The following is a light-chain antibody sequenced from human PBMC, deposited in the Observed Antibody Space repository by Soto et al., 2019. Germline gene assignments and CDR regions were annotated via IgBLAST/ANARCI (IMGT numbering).Light chain of an antibody. J-gene: IGKJ5*01. CDR1: QGISNY. CDR2: AAS. Sequence: IQLRQPSSSLSASVGDRVTITCRASQGISNYVAWYQQKPGKAPKLLIYAASTLQSGVPSRFSGSGYGTDLTRTISSLQPEDFATYYGQQYDSDPTFGQGTRLEIK. CDR3: QQYDSDPT. V-gene: IGKV1-9*01.